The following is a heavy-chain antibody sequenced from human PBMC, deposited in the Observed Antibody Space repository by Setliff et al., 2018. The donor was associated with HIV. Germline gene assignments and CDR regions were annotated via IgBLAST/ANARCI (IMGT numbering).Heavy chain of an antibody. Sequence: SETLSLTCTVSGGSISSHYWSWIRQPPGKGLQWIGYVYNSGSTNYNPSLKSRVTISVDTSKNQVSLRLSSVTAADTAVYYCARCMFSLRSRHIIYYMDVWGKGTTVTVSS. D-gene: IGHD2-8*01. CDR3: ARCMFSLRSRHIIYYMDV. J-gene: IGHJ6*03. CDR2: VYNSGST. CDR1: GGSISSHY. V-gene: IGHV4-59*11.